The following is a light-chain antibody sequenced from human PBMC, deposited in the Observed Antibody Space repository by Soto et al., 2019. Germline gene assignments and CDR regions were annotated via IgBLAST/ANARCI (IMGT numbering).Light chain of an antibody. J-gene: IGLJ2*01. CDR2: SNN. V-gene: IGLV1-44*01. CDR3: AAWDDSLNGPV. Sequence: QSVLTQPPSASGTPGQRVTISCSGSSSNIGRNTVNWYQQLPGTAPKLLIYSNNQRPSGVPDRFSGSKSGTSASLAISGLQSEDGADYYCAAWDDSLNGPVFGGGTKVTVL. CDR1: SSNIGRNT.